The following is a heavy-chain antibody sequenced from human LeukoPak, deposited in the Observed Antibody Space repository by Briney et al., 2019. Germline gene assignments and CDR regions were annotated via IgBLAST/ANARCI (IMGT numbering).Heavy chain of an antibody. D-gene: IGHD6-13*01. CDR2: VYPGDSST. J-gene: IGHJ4*02. CDR3: ARRFSTSWYFDY. V-gene: IGHV5-51*01. Sequence: GESLKISCQGSGYSFSTYWIAWVRQLPGKGLEWVGSVYPGDSSTKYSPSFQGQVTISADRSISTAYLQWRTLKASDTAMYYCARRFSTSWYFDYWGQGVLVTVSS. CDR1: GYSFSTYW.